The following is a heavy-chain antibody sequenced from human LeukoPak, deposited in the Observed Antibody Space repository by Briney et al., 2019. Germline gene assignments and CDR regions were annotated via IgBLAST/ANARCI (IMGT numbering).Heavy chain of an antibody. CDR2: INHSGST. J-gene: IGHJ5*02. V-gene: IGHV4-30-2*01. D-gene: IGHD2-15*01. CDR3: ARGPRRPTVVVEAASGWFDP. CDR1: GGSISSGGYY. Sequence: TSQTLSLTCTVSGGSISSGGYYWSWIRQPPGKGLEWIGEINHSGSTNYNPSLKSRVTISVDTSKNQLSLKLSSATDADTAVYYCARGPRRPTVVVEAASGWFDPWGQGTLVTVSS.